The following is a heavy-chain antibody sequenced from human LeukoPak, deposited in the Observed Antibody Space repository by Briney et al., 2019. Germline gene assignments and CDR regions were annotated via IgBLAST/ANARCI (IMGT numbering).Heavy chain of an antibody. CDR3: AKDLDSSSSGVRFDY. Sequence: PGGSLRLSCAASGFTFRSYAMSWVRQAPEKGLEWVSAISGSGGSTYYADSVKGRFTISRDNSKNTLFMQMNSLRAEDTAVYYCAKDLDSSSSGVRFDYWGQGTLVTVSS. J-gene: IGHJ4*02. CDR1: GFTFRSYA. CDR2: ISGSGGST. D-gene: IGHD6-6*01. V-gene: IGHV3-23*01.